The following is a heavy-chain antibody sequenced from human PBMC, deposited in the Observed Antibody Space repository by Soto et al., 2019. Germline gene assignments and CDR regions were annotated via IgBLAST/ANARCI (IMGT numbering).Heavy chain of an antibody. D-gene: IGHD4-17*01. CDR1: GFTFSSYA. CDR2: ISYDGNNK. J-gene: IGHJ4*02. Sequence: QVQLVESGGGVVQPGRSLRLSCAASGFTFSSYAMHWVRQAPGKWLEWVAVISYDGNNKYYADSVKGRFTISRDNSKNTLYLQMNSLRAEDTAVDYCARATTTVVTPFYFDYWGQGTLVTVSS. V-gene: IGHV3-30-3*01. CDR3: ARATTTVVTPFYFDY.